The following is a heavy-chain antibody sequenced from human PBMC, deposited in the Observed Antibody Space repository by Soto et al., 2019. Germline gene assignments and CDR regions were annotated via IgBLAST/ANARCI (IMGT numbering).Heavy chain of an antibody. J-gene: IGHJ3*02. Sequence: ASVKVSCKASGYTFTSYYMHWVRQAPGQGREWMGIINPSGGSTIYAQKLQGRVTMTRDTSTSTVYMELSSPRSQATAVYYCARLLVGGIGQGDIWGQGAMVTV. V-gene: IGHV1-46*04. CDR3: ARLLVGGIGQGDI. CDR1: GYTFTSYY. CDR2: INPSGGST. D-gene: IGHD1-26*01.